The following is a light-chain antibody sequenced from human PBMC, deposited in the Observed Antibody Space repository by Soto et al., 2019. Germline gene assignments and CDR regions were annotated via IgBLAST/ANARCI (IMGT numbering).Light chain of an antibody. CDR1: SSDVGGYNY. V-gene: IGLV2-14*01. CDR3: SSYTSSSLYV. CDR2: DVS. J-gene: IGLJ1*01. Sequence: QSALTQPASVSGSPGQSITISSTGTSSDVGGYNYVSWYQQLPGKAPKLMIYDVSDRPSGVSNRFSGSKSGNTASLTISGLQAEDEADYYCSSYTSSSLYVFGTGTKLTVI.